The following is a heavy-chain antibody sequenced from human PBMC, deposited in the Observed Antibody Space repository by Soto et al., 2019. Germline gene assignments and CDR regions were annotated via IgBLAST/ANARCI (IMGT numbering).Heavy chain of an antibody. V-gene: IGHV4-4*07. CDR2: IYSTGST. D-gene: IGHD1-26*01. J-gene: IGHJ4*02. CDR3: ARDAHGNYFDX. Sequence: PETLSLTCTVSGGSVTSYYWSWIRQPDGKGLEWIGRIYSTGSTSYNPSLKSRVTMSVDTSKNHFSLKLTSVTAADTAVYYCARDAHGNYFDXWNQGILVTVSX. CDR1: GGSVTSYY.